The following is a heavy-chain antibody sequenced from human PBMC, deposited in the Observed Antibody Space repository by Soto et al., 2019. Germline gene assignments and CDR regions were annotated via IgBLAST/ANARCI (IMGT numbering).Heavy chain of an antibody. CDR1: GYTFTSYY. CDR3: ARARCTNGVCLVPFDY. Sequence: ASVKVSCKASGYTFTSYYMHWVRQAPGQGLEWMGIINPSGGSTSYAQKFQGRVTMTRDTSTSTVYMELGSLRSEDTAVYYCARARCTNGVCLVPFDYWGQGTLVTVSS. CDR2: INPSGGST. J-gene: IGHJ4*02. D-gene: IGHD2-8*01. V-gene: IGHV1-46*03.